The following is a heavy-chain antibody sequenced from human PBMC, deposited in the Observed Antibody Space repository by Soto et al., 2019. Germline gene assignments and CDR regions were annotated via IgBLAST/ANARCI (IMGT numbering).Heavy chain of an antibody. Sequence: QLQLQESGPGLVKPSETLSLTCTVSGGSISSSSYYWGWIRQPPGKGLEWIGSIYYSGSTYYNPSLKSRVNISVDTSKNQFSLKLSSVTAADTAVYYCARTRGSSWHEELDYWGQGTLVTVSS. CDR3: ARTRGSSWHEELDY. CDR2: IYYSGST. D-gene: IGHD6-13*01. J-gene: IGHJ4*02. V-gene: IGHV4-39*01. CDR1: GGSISSSSYY.